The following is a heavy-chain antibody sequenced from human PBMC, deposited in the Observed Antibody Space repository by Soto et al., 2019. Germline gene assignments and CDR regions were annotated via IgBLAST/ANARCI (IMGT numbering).Heavy chain of an antibody. CDR1: GGTFSSYA. CDR3: ALCDSSGYYPNDAFDI. V-gene: IGHV1-69*06. J-gene: IGHJ3*02. Sequence: SVKVSCKASGGTFSSYAISWVRQAPGQGLEWMGGIIPIFGTANYAQKFQGRVTITADKSTSTAYMELSSLRSEDTAVYYCALCDSSGYYPNDAFDIWGQGTMVTVSS. CDR2: IIPIFGTA. D-gene: IGHD3-22*01.